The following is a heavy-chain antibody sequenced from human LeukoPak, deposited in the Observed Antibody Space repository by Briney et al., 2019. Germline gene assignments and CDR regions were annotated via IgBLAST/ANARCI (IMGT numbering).Heavy chain of an antibody. CDR3: ARDLENYDILTGYPYWYFDL. J-gene: IGHJ2*01. Sequence: PSETLSLTCSVSGGSISSSIYYWGWIRQPPGKGLEWIGSIYYSGTTYYNPSLKSRVTISVDTSKNQFSLKLSSVTAADTAVYYCARDLENYDILTGYPYWYFDLWGRGTLVTVSS. V-gene: IGHV4-39*07. D-gene: IGHD3-9*01. CDR2: IYYSGTT. CDR1: GGSISSSIYY.